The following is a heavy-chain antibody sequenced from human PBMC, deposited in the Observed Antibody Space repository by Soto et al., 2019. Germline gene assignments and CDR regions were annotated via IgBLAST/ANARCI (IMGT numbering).Heavy chain of an antibody. CDR3: ARLRPLGYSYGYLDY. V-gene: IGHV1-69*13. J-gene: IGHJ4*02. D-gene: IGHD5-18*01. Sequence: GASVKVSCKASGGTFSSYAISWVRQAPGQGLEWMGGIIPIFGTANYAQKFQGRVTITADESTSTAYMELSSLRSEDTATYYCARLRPLGYSYGYLDYWGQGTLVTVSS. CDR1: GGTFSSYA. CDR2: IIPIFGTA.